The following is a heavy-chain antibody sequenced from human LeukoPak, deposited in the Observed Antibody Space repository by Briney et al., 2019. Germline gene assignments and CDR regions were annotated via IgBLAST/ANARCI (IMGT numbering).Heavy chain of an antibody. J-gene: IGHJ3*02. CDR3: ARGIEMATIKGMAIYAFDI. CDR2: IIPILGIA. CDR1: GGTFSSYA. Sequence: ASVKVSCKASGGTFSSYAISWVRQAPGQGLEWMGRIIPILGIANYAQKFQGRVTITADKSTSTAYMELSSLRSEDTAVYYCARGIEMATIKGMAIYAFDIWGQGTMVTVSS. V-gene: IGHV1-69*04. D-gene: IGHD5-24*01.